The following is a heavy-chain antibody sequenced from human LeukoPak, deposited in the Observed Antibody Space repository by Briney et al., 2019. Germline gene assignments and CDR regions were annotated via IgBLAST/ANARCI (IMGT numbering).Heavy chain of an antibody. Sequence: GGSLRLSCAASGFTFSSYGMHWVCQAPGKGLEWGAVIWYDGRNKYYAASVKGRFTISRDNSKNTLYLQMNSLRAEDTAVYYCARDEAYCGGDCYPLYWGQGTLVTVSS. CDR3: ARDEAYCGGDCYPLY. CDR1: GFTFSSYG. J-gene: IGHJ4*02. CDR2: IWYDGRNK. D-gene: IGHD2-21*02. V-gene: IGHV3-33*01.